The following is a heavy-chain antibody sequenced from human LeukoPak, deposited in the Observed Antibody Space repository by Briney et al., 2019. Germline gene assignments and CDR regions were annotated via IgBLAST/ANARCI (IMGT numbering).Heavy chain of an antibody. J-gene: IGHJ4*02. CDR3: ARDQGSFFGVVIRPNYY. Sequence: ASVKVSCKASGYTFTNYYIHWVRQAPGQGLEWMGLINPGGGNTNYAQNFQGRVTMTTDTSTSTAYMELRSLRSDDTAVYYCARDQGSFFGVVIRPNYYWSQGTLVTVSS. D-gene: IGHD3-3*01. V-gene: IGHV1-46*01. CDR1: GYTFTNYY. CDR2: INPGGGNT.